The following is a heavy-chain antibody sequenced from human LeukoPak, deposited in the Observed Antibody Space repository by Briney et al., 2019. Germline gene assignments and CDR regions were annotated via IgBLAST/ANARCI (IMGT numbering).Heavy chain of an antibody. CDR2: ISSSSSTI. J-gene: IGHJ6*03. CDR1: GFTFSSYS. D-gene: IGHD2-8*01. Sequence: GGSLRLSCSASGFTFSSYSMNWVRQAPGKGLEWVSYISSSSSTIYYADSVKGRSTISRDNAKNSLYLQMNSLRAEDTALYHCARSNGPSYYYYYMDVWGKGTTVTASS. V-gene: IGHV3-48*04. CDR3: ARSNGPSYYYYYMDV.